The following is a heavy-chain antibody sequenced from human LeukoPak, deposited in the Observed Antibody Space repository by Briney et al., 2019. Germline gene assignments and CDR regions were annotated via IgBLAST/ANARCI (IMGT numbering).Heavy chain of an antibody. D-gene: IGHD2-15*01. V-gene: IGHV4-34*01. CDR1: GGSFSGYY. CDR2: INHSGST. Sequence: SETLSLTCAAYGGSFSGYYWSWIRQPPGKGLEWIGEINHSGSTNYNPSLKSRVTISVDTSKNQFSLRLSSVTAADTAVYYCARVSGSPDWFDPWGQGTLVTVSS. J-gene: IGHJ5*02. CDR3: ARVSGSPDWFDP.